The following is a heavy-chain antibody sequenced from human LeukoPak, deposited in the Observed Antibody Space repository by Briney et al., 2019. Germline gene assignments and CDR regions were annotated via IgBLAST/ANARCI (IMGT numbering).Heavy chain of an antibody. J-gene: IGHJ4*02. CDR2: ISYDGSNK. D-gene: IGHD3-10*01. V-gene: IGHV3-30-3*01. Sequence: GRSLRLSYAASGFTFSSYAMHWVRQAPGKGLEWVAVISYDGSNKYYADSVKGRFTISRDNSKNTLYLQMNSLRAEDTAVYYCATSGAGYWGQGTLVTVSS. CDR3: ATSGAGY. CDR1: GFTFSSYA.